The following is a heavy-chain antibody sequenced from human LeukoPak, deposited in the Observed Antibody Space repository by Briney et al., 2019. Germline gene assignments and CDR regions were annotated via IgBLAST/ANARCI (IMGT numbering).Heavy chain of an antibody. V-gene: IGHV1-2*02. D-gene: IGHD3-9*01. CDR1: EYTFTGYY. J-gene: IGHJ4*02. CDR3: ARLFDWLSLRFDY. Sequence: ASVKVSCKASEYTFTGYYMHWVRQAPGQGLEWTGWINPNSGGTTYAQKFQGRVTMSRDTSISTVYMELSRLRSDDTAVYYCARLFDWLSLRFDYWGQGTLVTVSS. CDR2: INPNSGGT.